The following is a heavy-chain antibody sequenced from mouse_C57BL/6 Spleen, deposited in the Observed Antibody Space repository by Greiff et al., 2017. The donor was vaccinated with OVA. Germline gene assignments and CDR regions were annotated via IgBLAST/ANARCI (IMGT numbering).Heavy chain of an antibody. Sequence: VQLQQPGAELVRPGSSVKLSCKASGYTFTSYWMHWVKPRPIQGLEWIGNIDPSDSETHYNQKFKDKATLTVDNSSSTAYMQLSSLTSEDSAVYYCARDYGSSYWYFDVWGTGTTVTVSS. CDR3: ARDYGSSYWYFDV. V-gene: IGHV1-52*01. D-gene: IGHD1-1*01. J-gene: IGHJ1*03. CDR2: IDPSDSET. CDR1: GYTFTSYW.